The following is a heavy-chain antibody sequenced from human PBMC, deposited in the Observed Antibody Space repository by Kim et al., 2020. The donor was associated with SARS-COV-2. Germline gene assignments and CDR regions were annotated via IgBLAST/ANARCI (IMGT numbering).Heavy chain of an antibody. CDR3: ARDTTLGAELLWFGESGLED. Sequence: ASVKVSCKASGYTFTSYAMHWVRQAPGQRLEWMGWINAGNGNTKYSQKFQGRVTITRDTSACTAYMELSSLRSEDTAVYYCARDTTLGAELLWFGESGLEDWGQGTLVTVSS. CDR2: INAGNGNT. D-gene: IGHD3-10*01. J-gene: IGHJ4*02. V-gene: IGHV1-3*01. CDR1: GYTFTSYA.